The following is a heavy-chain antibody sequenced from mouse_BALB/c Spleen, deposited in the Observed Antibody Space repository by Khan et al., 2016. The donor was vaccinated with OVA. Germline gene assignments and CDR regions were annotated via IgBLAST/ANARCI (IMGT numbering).Heavy chain of an antibody. CDR1: GFSLTSYG. Sequence: QVQLKQSGPGLVAPSQSLSITCTVSGFSLTSYGVSWVRQPPGKGLEWLRVIWGDGNTNFHSALRSRLSISKDNSTSQVFLKLNSLQTDDTATYYCAKDRGYYSVDYWGQGTSVTVSS. V-gene: IGHV2-3*01. J-gene: IGHJ4*01. CDR2: IWGDGNT. CDR3: AKDRGYYSVDY.